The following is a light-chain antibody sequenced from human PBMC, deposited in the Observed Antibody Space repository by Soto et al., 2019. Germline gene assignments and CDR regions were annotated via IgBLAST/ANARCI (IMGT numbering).Light chain of an antibody. CDR2: DVS. CDR1: QSIGTW. V-gene: IGKV1-5*01. J-gene: IGKJ1*01. Sequence: DIQMTQSPSTLSASVGDGVTITCRASQSIGTWLVWYQQKPGKAPKVLIYDVSSLKSGVPSRFSGSASGADFTLSISSLQPDDFATYYCQQYKNSWTFGQGTKVEIK. CDR3: QQYKNSWT.